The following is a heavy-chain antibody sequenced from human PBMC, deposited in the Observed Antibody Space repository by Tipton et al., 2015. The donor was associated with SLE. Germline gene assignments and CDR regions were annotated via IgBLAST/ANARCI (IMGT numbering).Heavy chain of an antibody. V-gene: IGHV4-59*01. CDR2: IYYSGST. CDR3: ARELAPSYYFDY. Sequence: TLSLTCTVSGGSISSYYWSWIRQPPGKGLEWIGNIYYSGSTNYNPSLKSRVTISVDTSKNQFSLKLSSLTTADTAVYYCARELAPSYYFDYWGQGTLVTVSS. CDR1: GGSISSYY. J-gene: IGHJ4*02.